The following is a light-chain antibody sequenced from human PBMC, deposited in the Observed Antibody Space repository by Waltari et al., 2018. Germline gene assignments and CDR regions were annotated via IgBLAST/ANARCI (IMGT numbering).Light chain of an antibody. CDR3: QHYVRLPAT. J-gene: IGKJ1*01. Sequence: EIVLTQSPGTLSFSPGERATLSCRASQSVSRSLTWYQQKPGQAPRLLIYDASSRATGIPDRFSGSGSGTDFSLTISRLQPEDFAVYYCQHYVRLPATFGQGTKVEIK. V-gene: IGKV3-20*01. CDR2: DAS. CDR1: QSVSRS.